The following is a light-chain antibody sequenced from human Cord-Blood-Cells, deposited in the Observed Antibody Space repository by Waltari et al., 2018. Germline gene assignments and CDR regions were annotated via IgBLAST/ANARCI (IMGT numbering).Light chain of an antibody. CDR1: SSDVGGYNY. Sequence: QSALPQPASVSGSPGQSITIPCTGTSSDVGGYNYVSCYQQHPGKAPKLMIYDVSNRPSGVSNRFSGSKSGNTASLTISGLQAEDEADYYCSSYTSSSTLYVFGTGTKVTVL. V-gene: IGLV2-14*01. J-gene: IGLJ1*01. CDR3: SSYTSSSTLYV. CDR2: DVS.